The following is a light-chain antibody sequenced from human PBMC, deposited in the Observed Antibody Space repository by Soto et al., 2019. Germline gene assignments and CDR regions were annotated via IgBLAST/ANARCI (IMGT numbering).Light chain of an antibody. CDR2: GAS. V-gene: IGKV3-15*01. CDR1: QSVSNN. CDR3: QQYGGSPLFT. J-gene: IGKJ3*01. Sequence: EIVMTQSPATLSVSPGERATLSCRASQSVSNNLAWYQQQPGQAPMLLIFGASTRATGVPARFSGSGSGTDFTLTINSLQSEDFAVYYCQQYGGSPLFTFGPGTRVDFK.